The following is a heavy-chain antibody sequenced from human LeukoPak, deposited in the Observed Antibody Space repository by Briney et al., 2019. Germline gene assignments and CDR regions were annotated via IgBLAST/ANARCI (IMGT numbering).Heavy chain of an antibody. CDR3: ARRTPASFGVVSWFDP. J-gene: IGHJ5*02. D-gene: IGHD3-3*01. V-gene: IGHV4-4*02. CDR2: ISYSGNT. Sequence: PSGTLSLTCAVSGGSISSSNWWSWVRQPPGKGLEWIGYISYSGNTNYNPSLKSRVTISVDTSKNQFSLKLSSVTAADTAVYYCARRTPASFGVVSWFDPWGQGTLVTVSS. CDR1: GGSISSSNW.